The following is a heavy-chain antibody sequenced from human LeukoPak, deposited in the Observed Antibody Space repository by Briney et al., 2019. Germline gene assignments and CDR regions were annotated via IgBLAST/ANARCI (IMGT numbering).Heavy chain of an antibody. Sequence: GGSLRLSCAASGFTFSSYSMNWVRQAPGKGLEWVSSISSSSSYIYYADSVKGRFTISRDNTKNSLYLQMNSLRAEDTAVYYCARDQYYGSGTYYNSSKGYFDYWGQGTLVTVSS. J-gene: IGHJ4*02. D-gene: IGHD3-10*01. V-gene: IGHV3-21*01. CDR2: ISSSSSYI. CDR3: ARDQYYGSGTYYNSSKGYFDY. CDR1: GFTFSSYS.